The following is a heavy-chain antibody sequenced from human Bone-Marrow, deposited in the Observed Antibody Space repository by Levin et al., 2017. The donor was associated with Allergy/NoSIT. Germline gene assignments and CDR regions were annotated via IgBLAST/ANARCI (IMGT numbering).Heavy chain of an antibody. J-gene: IGHJ4*02. Sequence: PSETLSLTCTVSGGSISSGGYHWSWIRQHAGKGLEWIGYIYYSGSTYYNPSLKSRAMIPLDTSKNQFSLKVTSATAADAAVYYCAREDGSTFDSWGQGTLVTVSS. CDR1: GGSISSGGYH. CDR3: AREDGSTFDS. D-gene: IGHD5-24*01. CDR2: IYYSGST. V-gene: IGHV4-31*03.